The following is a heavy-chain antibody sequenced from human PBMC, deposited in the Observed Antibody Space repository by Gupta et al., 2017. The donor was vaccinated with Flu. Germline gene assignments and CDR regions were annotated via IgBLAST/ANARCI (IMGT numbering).Heavy chain of an antibody. CDR2: IYPGDSDT. CDR1: GYSFTSYW. Sequence: EVQLVQSGAEVKKPGESLKISCKGSGYSFTSYWIGWVRQMPGKGLEWMGIIYPGDSDTRYSPSFQGQVTISADKSISTAYLQWSSLKASDTAMYYCARGPDHFVPGHDAFDIWGQGTMVTVSS. D-gene: IGHD1-14*01. CDR3: ARGPDHFVPGHDAFDI. J-gene: IGHJ3*02. V-gene: IGHV5-51*01.